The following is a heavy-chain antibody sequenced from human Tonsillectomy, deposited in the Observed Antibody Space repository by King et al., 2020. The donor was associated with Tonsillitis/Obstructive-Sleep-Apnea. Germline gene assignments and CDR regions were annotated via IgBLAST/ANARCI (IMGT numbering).Heavy chain of an antibody. CDR1: GGSISSYY. CDR3: AREALDAFDI. Sequence: QLQESGPGLVKPSETLSLTCTVSGGSISSYYWSWIRQPPGKGLECIGYIYYTGSTNYNPSLKSRVTISVDASKNQFSLKLSSVTAAVTAIYYCAREALDAFDIWGQGTMVTVSS. J-gene: IGHJ3*02. CDR2: IYYTGST. V-gene: IGHV4-59*01.